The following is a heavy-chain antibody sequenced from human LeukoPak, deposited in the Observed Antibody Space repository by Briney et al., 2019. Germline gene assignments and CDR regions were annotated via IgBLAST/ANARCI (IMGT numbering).Heavy chain of an antibody. CDR2: IIPIFGTA. V-gene: IGHV1-69*06. D-gene: IGHD1-26*01. J-gene: IGHJ6*03. Sequence: GASVKVSCKASGYTFTSYGISWVRQAPGQGLEWMGGIIPIFGTANYAQKFQGRVTITADKHTSTAYMGLSSLRSEDTAVYYCARGGRLSGSYTRLLGYYYMDVWGKGTTVTVSS. CDR3: ARGGRLSGSYTRLLGYYYMDV. CDR1: GYTFTSYG.